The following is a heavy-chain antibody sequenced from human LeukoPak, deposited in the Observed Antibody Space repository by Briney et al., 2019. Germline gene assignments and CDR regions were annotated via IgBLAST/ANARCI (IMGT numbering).Heavy chain of an antibody. CDR1: GGSVISSSY. D-gene: IGHD2-15*01. Sequence: SETLSLTCSVSGGSVISSSYWGWVRQPPGKGLEWIGSIYYSGSTYYSPSLTSRVTISVDTSKNQFSLKLSSVTAADTAVYYCARAHSVASYYYGVDVWGQGTTVTVSS. J-gene: IGHJ6*02. CDR2: IYYSGST. V-gene: IGHV4-39*07. CDR3: ARAHSVASYYYGVDV.